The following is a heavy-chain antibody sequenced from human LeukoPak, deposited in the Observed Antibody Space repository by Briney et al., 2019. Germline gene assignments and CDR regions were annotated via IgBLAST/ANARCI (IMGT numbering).Heavy chain of an antibody. CDR3: ARLTGYSSISFDY. D-gene: IGHD6-13*01. V-gene: IGHV4-34*01. J-gene: IGHJ4*02. CDR2: INHSGST. Sequence: PSETLSLTCAVYGGSFSGYYWSWIRQPPGKGLEWIGEINHSGSTNYNPSLKSRVTISVDTSKNQFSLKLSSVTAADTAVYYCARLTGYSSISFDYWGQGTLVTVFS. CDR1: GGSFSGYY.